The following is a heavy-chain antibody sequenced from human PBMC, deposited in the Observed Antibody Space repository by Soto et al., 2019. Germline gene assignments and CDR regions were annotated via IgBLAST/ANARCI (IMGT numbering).Heavy chain of an antibody. V-gene: IGHV3-23*01. J-gene: IGHJ3*02. D-gene: IGHD3-16*01. CDR3: AKGGYYSRFDI. Sequence: GGSLRLSCVGSGLPFSSYAMSWVRQTPGKGLEWVSGISGSGGRTYYADSVKGRFTISRDNSNNTLSLQMHILRVEDTAVYFCAKGGYYSRFDISGQGTMVTGSS. CDR1: GLPFSSYA. CDR2: ISGSGGRT.